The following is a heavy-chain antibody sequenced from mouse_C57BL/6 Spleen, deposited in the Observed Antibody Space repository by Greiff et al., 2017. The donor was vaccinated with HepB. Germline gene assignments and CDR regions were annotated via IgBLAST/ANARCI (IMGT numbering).Heavy chain of an antibody. V-gene: IGHV1-74*01. Sequence: QVQLKQPGAELVKPGASVKVSCKASGYTFTSYWMHWVKQRPGQGLEWIGRIHPSDSDTNYNQKFKGKATLTVDKSSSTAYMQLSSLTSEDSAVYYCTLRGLLDAMDYWGQGTSVTVSS. CDR2: IHPSDSDT. D-gene: IGHD2-13*01. CDR1: GYTFTSYW. J-gene: IGHJ4*01. CDR3: TLRGLLDAMDY.